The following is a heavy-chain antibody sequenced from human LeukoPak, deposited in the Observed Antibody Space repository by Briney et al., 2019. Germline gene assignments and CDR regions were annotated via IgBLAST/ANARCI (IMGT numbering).Heavy chain of an antibody. J-gene: IGHJ6*03. D-gene: IGHD3-9*01. CDR2: IYYSGDT. CDR1: GGSISSSSYY. V-gene: IGHV4-39*01. Sequence: PSETLSLTCTVSGGSISSSSYYWGWIRQPPGKGLEWIGSIYYSGDTYYNPSLKSRVTISVDTSKNQFSLNLSSVTAADTAVYYCASSILTDYYSYFYYMDVWGKGTTVTISS. CDR3: ASSILTDYYSYFYYMDV.